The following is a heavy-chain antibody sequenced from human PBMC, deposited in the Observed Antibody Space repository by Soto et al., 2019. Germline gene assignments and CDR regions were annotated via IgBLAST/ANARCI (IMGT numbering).Heavy chain of an antibody. V-gene: IGHV3-23*01. CDR3: AKDAGGSGSYSDY. Sequence: EVQLLESGGGLVQPGGSLRLSCAASGFTFSSYAMSWVRQAPGKGLEWVSAISGSGGSTYYADSVKGRFTISRDNSKNTLCLQMNSLRAEDTAVYYGAKDAGGSGSYSDYCGQGTPVTVSS. D-gene: IGHD3-10*01. J-gene: IGHJ4*02. CDR2: ISGSGGST. CDR1: GFTFSSYA.